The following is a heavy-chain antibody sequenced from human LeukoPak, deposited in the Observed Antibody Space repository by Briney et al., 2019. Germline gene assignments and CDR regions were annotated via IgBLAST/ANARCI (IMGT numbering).Heavy chain of an antibody. D-gene: IGHD3-22*01. CDR3: ARDLGFYDSSGYVYYYGMDV. CDR1: GYTFTSYY. CDR2: INPSGGST. J-gene: IGHJ6*02. Sequence: GASVKVSCKASGYTFTSYYMHWLRQAPGQGLEWMGLINPSGGSTSYAQKFQGRVTMTRDTSTSTVYMELSSLRSEGTAVYYCARDLGFYDSSGYVYYYGMDVWGQGTTVTVSS. V-gene: IGHV1-46*01.